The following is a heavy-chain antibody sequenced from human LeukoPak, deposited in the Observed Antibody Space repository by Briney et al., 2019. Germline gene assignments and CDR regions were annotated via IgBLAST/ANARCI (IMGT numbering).Heavy chain of an antibody. V-gene: IGHV3-74*01. Sequence: GGSLRLSCAASGFTFSSYWMHWVRQAPGKGLEWVSGISWDSGAVGYADSVNGRFTISRDNTKNVLFLQMNSLRAEDTAVYYCAKGEKWLLGLDVWGQGTTVTVSS. CDR3: AKGEKWLLGLDV. J-gene: IGHJ6*02. D-gene: IGHD6-19*01. CDR1: GFTFSSYW. CDR2: ISWDSGAV.